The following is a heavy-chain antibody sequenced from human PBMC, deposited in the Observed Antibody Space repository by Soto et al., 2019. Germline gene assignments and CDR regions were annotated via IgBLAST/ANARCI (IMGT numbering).Heavy chain of an antibody. CDR3: AKVDCSSTSCYRRTLWYYYYYMDV. J-gene: IGHJ6*03. CDR1: GFTFSSYA. Sequence: GGSLRLSCAASGFTFSSYAMSWVRQAPGKGLEWVSAISGSGGSTYYADSVKGRFTISRDNSKNPLYLQMNSLRAEETAVYYCAKVDCSSTSCYRRTLWYYYYYMDVWGKGTTVTVSS. V-gene: IGHV3-23*01. CDR2: ISGSGGST. D-gene: IGHD2-2*01.